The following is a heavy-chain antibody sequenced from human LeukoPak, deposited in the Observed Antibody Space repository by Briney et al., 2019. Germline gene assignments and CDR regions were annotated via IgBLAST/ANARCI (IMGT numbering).Heavy chain of an antibody. CDR3: ARDRVVRGWYFDL. CDR2: IYHSGST. J-gene: IGHJ2*01. D-gene: IGHD3-10*01. V-gene: IGHV4-4*02. CDR1: GGSISSSNW. Sequence: SETLSLTCAVSGGSISSSNWWSWVRQPPGKGLEWIGEIYHSGSTDYNPSLKSRVTMSVDKSKNQFSLKLRSVTAADTAVYYCARDRVVRGWYFDLWGRGTWSLSPQ.